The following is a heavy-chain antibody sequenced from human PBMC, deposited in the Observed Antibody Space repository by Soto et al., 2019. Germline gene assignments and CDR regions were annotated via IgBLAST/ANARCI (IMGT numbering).Heavy chain of an antibody. J-gene: IGHJ4*02. D-gene: IGHD3-22*01. CDR3: ARGGGFYDSSGYWVY. V-gene: IGHV4-30-4*01. Sequence: QVQLQESGPGLVKPSQTLSLTCTVSGGSISSGDYYWSWIRQPPGKGLEWIGYIYYSGSTYYNPSLKSRVTISVDTSKNQFSLKLSSVTAADTAVYYCARGGGFYDSSGYWVYWGQGTLVTVSS. CDR1: GGSISSGDYY. CDR2: IYYSGST.